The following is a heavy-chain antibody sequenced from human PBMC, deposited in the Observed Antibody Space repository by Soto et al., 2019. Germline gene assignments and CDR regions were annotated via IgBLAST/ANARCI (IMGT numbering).Heavy chain of an antibody. Sequence: ASVKVSCKVSGYTLTELYMHWVRQAPGKGLEWMGGFDPEDGETIYAQKFQGRVTMTEDTSTDTAYMELSSLRSEDTAVYYCATRDSSGYSYAFDIWGQGTMVTVSS. CDR3: ATRDSSGYSYAFDI. D-gene: IGHD3-22*01. CDR1: GYTLTELY. J-gene: IGHJ3*02. CDR2: FDPEDGET. V-gene: IGHV1-24*01.